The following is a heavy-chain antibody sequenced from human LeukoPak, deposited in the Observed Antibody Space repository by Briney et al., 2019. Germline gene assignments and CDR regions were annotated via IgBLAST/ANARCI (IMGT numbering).Heavy chain of an antibody. CDR3: ARGTRPSNFDY. J-gene: IGHJ4*02. Sequence: SETLSLTCTVSGGSISSSSYYWGWIRQPPGKGLERIGSIYYSGSTYYNPSLKSRVTISVDTSKNQFSLKLSSVTAADTAVYYCARGTRPSNFDYWGQGTLVTVSS. CDR2: IYYSGST. CDR1: GGSISSSSYY. V-gene: IGHV4-39*01.